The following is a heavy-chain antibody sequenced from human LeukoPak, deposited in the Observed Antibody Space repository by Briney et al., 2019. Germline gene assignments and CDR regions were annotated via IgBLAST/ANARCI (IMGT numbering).Heavy chain of an antibody. Sequence: GGSLRLSCAASGFTFTMFSMNWLRQAPGKGLEWIAFIRGRSDTTYYADSVQGRFTISRDNAEDSVYLQMNSLRVEDTAVYYCARTYDFGIGPPGDAFDNWGQGTLVTIFS. D-gene: IGHD3-3*01. CDR1: GFTFTMFS. J-gene: IGHJ3*02. V-gene: IGHV3-48*01. CDR3: ARTYDFGIGPPGDAFDN. CDR2: IRGRSDTT.